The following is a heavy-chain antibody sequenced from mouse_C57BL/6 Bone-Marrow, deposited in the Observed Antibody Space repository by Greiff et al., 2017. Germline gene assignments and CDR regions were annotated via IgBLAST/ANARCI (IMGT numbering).Heavy chain of an antibody. J-gene: IGHJ4*01. V-gene: IGHV1-50*01. CDR3: AREEDYDLAMDY. CDR1: GYTFTSYW. D-gene: IGHD2-4*01. CDR2: IDPSDSYT. Sequence: QVQLQQPGAELVKPGASVKLSCKASGYTFTSYWMQWVKQRPGQGLEWIGEIDPSDSYTNYNQKFKGKATLTVDTSSSTAYMQLSSLTSGDSAVYYCAREEDYDLAMDYWGQGTSVTVSS.